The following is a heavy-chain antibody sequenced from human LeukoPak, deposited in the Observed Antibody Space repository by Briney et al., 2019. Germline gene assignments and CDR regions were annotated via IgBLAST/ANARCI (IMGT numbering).Heavy chain of an antibody. J-gene: IGHJ4*02. D-gene: IGHD4-17*01. Sequence: ASVQVSCKASGYTFTAYYIHWVRQAPGQGLEWLGWINPHSGGTNYAQRFQGRVTMTRDTSITTAYMELNRLRSGDTAVYYCSTTVTNNYYFAYWGQGILVTVSS. CDR3: STTVTNNYYFAY. CDR1: GYTFTAYY. CDR2: INPHSGGT. V-gene: IGHV1-2*02.